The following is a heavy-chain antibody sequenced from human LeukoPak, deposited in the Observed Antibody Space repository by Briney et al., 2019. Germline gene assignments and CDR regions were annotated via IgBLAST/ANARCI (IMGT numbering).Heavy chain of an antibody. CDR2: INHSGST. D-gene: IGHD1-1*01. CDR1: GGSFSGYY. J-gene: IGHJ3*02. V-gene: IGHV4-34*01. Sequence: SETLSLTCAVYGGSFSGYYWSWIRQPPGKGLEWIGEINHSGSTNYNPSLKSRVTISVDTSKNQFSLKLSSVTAADTAVYYRARVVPPRNWNLEIAFDIWGQGTMVTVSS. CDR3: ARVVPPRNWNLEIAFDI.